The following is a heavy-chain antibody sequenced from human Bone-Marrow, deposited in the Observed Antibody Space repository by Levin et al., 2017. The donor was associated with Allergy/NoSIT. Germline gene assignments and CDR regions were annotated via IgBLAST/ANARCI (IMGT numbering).Heavy chain of an antibody. CDR2: IYYSGGTGTT. V-gene: IGHV4-61*01. D-gene: IGHD5-18*01. CDR3: ARGRGFGYGIDY. CDR1: GGSVSSGNHY. Sequence: KPSETLSLTCTVSGGSVSSGNHYWSWIRQPPGKGLEWIGLIYYSGGTGTTNYKSSLKSRVTISIDTFKNQFSLRLNSLTAADTAVYYCARGRGFGYGIDYWGQGTLVTVSS. J-gene: IGHJ4*02.